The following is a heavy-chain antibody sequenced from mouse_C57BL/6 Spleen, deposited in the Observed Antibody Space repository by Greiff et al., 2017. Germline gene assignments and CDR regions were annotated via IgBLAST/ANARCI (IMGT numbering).Heavy chain of an antibody. Sequence: VQLQQSGTVLARPGASVKMSCKTSGYTFTSYWMHWVKQRTGQGLEWIGAIYPGNRDTSNNQKFKGKATLTAVTSASTAYMEHSSLTNEDAAVYDCTRRRNYYGYDDLDYWGQGTTLTVSS. V-gene: IGHV1-5*01. CDR2: IYPGNRDT. J-gene: IGHJ2*01. CDR1: GYTFTSYW. CDR3: TRRRNYYGYDDLDY. D-gene: IGHD2-2*01.